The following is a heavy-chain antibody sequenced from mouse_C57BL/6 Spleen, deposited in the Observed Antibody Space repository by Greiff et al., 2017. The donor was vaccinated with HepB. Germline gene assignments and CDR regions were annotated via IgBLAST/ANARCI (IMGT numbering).Heavy chain of an antibody. CDR3: ARRIGLRLDY. Sequence: QVQLKQPGAELVKPGASVKLSGKASGYTFTSYWMHWVKQRPGQGLEWIGMIHPNSGSTNYNEKFKSKATLTVDKSSSTAYMQLSSLTSEDSAVYYCARRIGLRLDYWGQGTTLTVSS. J-gene: IGHJ2*01. D-gene: IGHD2-4*01. CDR1: GYTFTSYW. CDR2: IHPNSGST. V-gene: IGHV1-64*01.